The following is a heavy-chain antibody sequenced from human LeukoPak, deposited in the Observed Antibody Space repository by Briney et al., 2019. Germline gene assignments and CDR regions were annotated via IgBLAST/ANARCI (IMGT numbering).Heavy chain of an antibody. D-gene: IGHD6-6*01. J-gene: IGHJ6*03. CDR2: INPNSGGT. CDR3: AKDLARRGLYSSSSDYYYMDV. V-gene: IGHV1-2*02. CDR1: GYTFTGYY. Sequence: GASVKVSCKASGYTFTGYYMHWVRQAPGQGLEWMGWINPNSGGTNYAQKFQGRVTMTRDTSTSTVYMELSSLRSEDTAVYYCAKDLARRGLYSSSSDYYYMDVWGKGTTVTVSS.